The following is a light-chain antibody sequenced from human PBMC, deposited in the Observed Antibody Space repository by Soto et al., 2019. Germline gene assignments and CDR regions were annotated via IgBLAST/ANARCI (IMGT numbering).Light chain of an antibody. J-gene: IGKJ4*01. Sequence: DIQMNQSPSSLSASDGDRVTITCRARQVFCSFLNWYRQKPGQAPKLLFCSASNLQSGVPSRFSGSGSGTDFILTISSLQPEDAAICCAQRSNNAPPDADLSFGGGAKVDI. V-gene: IGKV1-27*01. CDR2: SAS. CDR3: QRSNNAPPDADLS. CDR1: QVFCSF.